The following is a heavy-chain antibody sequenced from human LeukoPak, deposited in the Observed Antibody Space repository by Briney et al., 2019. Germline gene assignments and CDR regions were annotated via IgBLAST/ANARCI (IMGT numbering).Heavy chain of an antibody. CDR2: INSDGSST. V-gene: IGHV3-74*01. CDR1: GFTFSSYW. D-gene: IGHD3-10*01. CDR3: AKDREVSYWFGELSPHDY. J-gene: IGHJ4*02. Sequence: GGSLRLSCAASGFTFSSYWMHWVRQAPGKGLVWVSRINSDGSSTSYADSVKGRFTISRDNAKNTLYLQMNSLRAEDTAVYYCAKDREVSYWFGELSPHDYWGQGTLVTVSS.